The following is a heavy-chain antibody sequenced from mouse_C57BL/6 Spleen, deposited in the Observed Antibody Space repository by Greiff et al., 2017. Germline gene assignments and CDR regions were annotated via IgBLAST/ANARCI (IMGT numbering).Heavy chain of an antibody. J-gene: IGHJ2*01. D-gene: IGHD2-4*01. CDR2: INPGSGGT. V-gene: IGHV1-54*01. CDR1: GYAFTNYL. Sequence: QVQLKQSGAELVRPGTSVKVSCKASGYAFTNYLIEWVKQRPGQGLEWIGVINPGSGGTNYNEKFKGKATLTADKSSSTAYMQLSSLTSEDSAVYFCARRRGDDYDDFDYWGQGTTLTVSS. CDR3: ARRRGDDYDDFDY.